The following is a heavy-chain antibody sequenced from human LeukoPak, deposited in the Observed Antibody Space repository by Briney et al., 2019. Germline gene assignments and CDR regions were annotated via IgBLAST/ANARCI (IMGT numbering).Heavy chain of an antibody. J-gene: IGHJ6*03. V-gene: IGHV4-59*11. Sequence: SETLSLTCTVSGVSISSHYWSWLRQPPGKGLEWVGYIYYSGSTNYNPSLKSRVTISVDTSKNQFSLKLSSVTAADTAVYYCARAADYYYYYMDVWGKGTTVTVSS. CDR3: ARAADYYYYYMDV. CDR1: GVSISSHY. CDR2: IYYSGST.